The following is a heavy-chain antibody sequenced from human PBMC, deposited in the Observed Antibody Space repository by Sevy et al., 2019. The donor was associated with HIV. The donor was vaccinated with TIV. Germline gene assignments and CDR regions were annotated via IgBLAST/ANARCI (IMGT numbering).Heavy chain of an antibody. CDR1: GYSINSGYY. Sequence: SETLSLTCAVSGYSINSGYYWGWVRQPPGKGLEWIGSMYRGGSTYYNPSLKSRVTISVDTSKNRFSLKLGSVTAADTAVYYCAADSGNYYGAFDIWGQGTMVTVSS. CDR3: AADSGNYYGAFDI. CDR2: MYRGGST. V-gene: IGHV4-38-2*01. D-gene: IGHD1-26*01. J-gene: IGHJ3*02.